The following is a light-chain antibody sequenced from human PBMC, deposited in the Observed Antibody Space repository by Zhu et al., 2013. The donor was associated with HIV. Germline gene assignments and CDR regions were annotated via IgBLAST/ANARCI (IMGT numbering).Light chain of an antibody. CDR3: HQYVNPPLT. V-gene: IGKV3-20*01. J-gene: IGKJ4*01. CDR1: QSVNYNS. CDR2: DVY. Sequence: EVILTQSPDTLYVSPGERATLSCRASQSVNYNSLAWYQQKGGQPPRLLVYDVYYRAAGVPDRFSGFGSETDFTLTISGLEPEDFAVYYCHQYVNPPLTFGGGTKVEIK.